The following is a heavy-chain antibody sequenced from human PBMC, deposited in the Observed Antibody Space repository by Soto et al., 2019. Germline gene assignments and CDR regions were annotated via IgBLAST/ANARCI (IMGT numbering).Heavy chain of an antibody. CDR2: INPSGGST. CDR1: GYTFTSYY. D-gene: IGHD3-22*01. J-gene: IGHJ3*02. CDR3: ARDWDYDSSGYPGPHAFDI. V-gene: IGHV1-46*01. Sequence: ASVKVSCKASGYTFTSYYMHWVRQAPGQGLEWMGKINPSGGSTSYAQKFQGRVTMTRDTSTSTVYMELSSLRSEDTAVYYCARDWDYDSSGYPGPHAFDIWGQGTMVTVSS.